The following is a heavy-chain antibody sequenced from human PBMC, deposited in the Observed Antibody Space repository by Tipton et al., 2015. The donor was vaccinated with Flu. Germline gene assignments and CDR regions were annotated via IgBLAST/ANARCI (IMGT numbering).Heavy chain of an antibody. Sequence: TLSLTCTVSGGSLSSYFWSWIRQPAGKGLEWIGRIYPSGNTNYNPSLQSRVTMSVDTSRNQFSLSLTSVTAADAAIYYCARSGSDHHYYCDLRGRGTLVSVSS. CDR1: GGSLSSYF. J-gene: IGHJ2*01. CDR2: IYPSGNT. V-gene: IGHV4-4*07. D-gene: IGHD1-26*01. CDR3: ARSGSDHHYYCDL.